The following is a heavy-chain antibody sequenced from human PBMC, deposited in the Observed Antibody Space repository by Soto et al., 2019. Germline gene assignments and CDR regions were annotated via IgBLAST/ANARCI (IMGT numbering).Heavy chain of an antibody. CDR1: GGSISSSSYY. Sequence: SETLSLTCTVSGGSISSSSYYWGWIRQPPGKGLEWIGSIYYSGSTYYNPSLKSRVTISVDTSKNQFSLKLSSVTAADTAVYYCARHTRWLTNNWQNWFDPWGQGTLVTVSS. V-gene: IGHV4-39*01. CDR3: ARHTRWLTNNWQNWFDP. J-gene: IGHJ5*02. D-gene: IGHD3-22*01. CDR2: IYYSGST.